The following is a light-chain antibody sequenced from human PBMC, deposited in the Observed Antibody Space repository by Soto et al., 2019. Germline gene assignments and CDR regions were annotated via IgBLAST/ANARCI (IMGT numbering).Light chain of an antibody. J-gene: IGLJ1*01. CDR3: SSYAGSDNYV. CDR2: EVS. Sequence: QSALTQPPSASGSPGQSVTISCTGTSSDVGAFNYVSWYQQHPGKAPKLMIYEVSKRPSGVPDRFSGSKSGNTASLTVSGLQAHDEADYYCSSYAGSDNYVFGTGTKLTVL. V-gene: IGLV2-8*01. CDR1: SSDVGAFNY.